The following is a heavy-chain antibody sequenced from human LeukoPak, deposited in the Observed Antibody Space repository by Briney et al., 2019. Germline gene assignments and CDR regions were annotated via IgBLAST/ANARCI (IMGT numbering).Heavy chain of an antibody. J-gene: IGHJ4*02. V-gene: IGHV5-51*01. Sequence: GESLKISCQVSGFTLSNYWIAWVRQMPGKGLEWMGIIYPDDSDARYRPPFQGLVTISADKSINTVYLQWISLKASDTAMYYCARHYGGNSGDYWGQGTLVTVSS. CDR1: GFTLSNYW. CDR3: ARHYGGNSGDY. D-gene: IGHD4-23*01. CDR2: IYPDDSDA.